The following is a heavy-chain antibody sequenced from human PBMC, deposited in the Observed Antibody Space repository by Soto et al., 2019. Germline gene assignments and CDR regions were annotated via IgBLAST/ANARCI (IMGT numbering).Heavy chain of an antibody. J-gene: IGHJ4*02. CDR1: GFTFSSYA. Sequence: EVQLLESGGGLVQPGGSLRLSCAASGFTFSSYAMSWVRQAPGKGLEWVSAISGSGGSTYYADSVKGRFTISRENSKNTLYLQMNSLRAEDTAVYYCAKGLVEYSSGWYLDYWGQGTLVTVSS. D-gene: IGHD6-19*01. V-gene: IGHV3-23*01. CDR2: ISGSGGST. CDR3: AKGLVEYSSGWYLDY.